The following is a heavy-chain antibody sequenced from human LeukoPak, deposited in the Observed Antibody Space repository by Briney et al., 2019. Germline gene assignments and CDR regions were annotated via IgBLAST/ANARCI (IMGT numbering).Heavy chain of an antibody. J-gene: IGHJ2*01. V-gene: IGHV3-53*01. CDR3: ARVGDHFHWYLDL. Sequence: AGGSLRLSCAASGFSVSLNYMNWVRQAPGKGLEWVSILYSGSDTYYADSVKGRFTISRDSSKNMLFLHMNNLRSEDTAVYYCARVGDHFHWYLDLWGRGTLVTVSS. CDR1: GFSVSLNY. CDR2: LYSGSDT. D-gene: IGHD3-3*02.